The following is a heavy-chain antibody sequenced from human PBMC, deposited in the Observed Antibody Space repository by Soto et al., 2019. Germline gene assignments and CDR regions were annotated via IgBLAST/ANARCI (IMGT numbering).Heavy chain of an antibody. CDR1: GFTFSSYA. D-gene: IGHD3-9*01. CDR2: ISGSGGST. CDR3: AKDSPDYDILTGYYNPGPYYFDY. Sequence: WGSLRLSCAASGFTFSSYAMSWVRQAPGKGLEWVSAISGSGGSTYYADSVKGRFTISRDNSKNTLYLQMNSLRAEDTAVYYCAKDSPDYDILTGYYNPGPYYFDYWGQGTLVTVSS. J-gene: IGHJ4*02. V-gene: IGHV3-23*01.